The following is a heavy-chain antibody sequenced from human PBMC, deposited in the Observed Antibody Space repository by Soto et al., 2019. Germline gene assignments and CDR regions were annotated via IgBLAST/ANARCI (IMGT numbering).Heavy chain of an antibody. CDR3: ARGHIVGVTAAQRRSWLDP. Sequence: SETLSLTCAVYGGSFSGYYWSWIRQPPGKGLEWIGEINHSGSTNYNPSLKSRVTISVDTSNNQFSLKLSSVTAAYTAVYYCARGHIVGVTAAQRRSWLDPWGQGTLGTVSS. V-gene: IGHV4-34*01. D-gene: IGHD2-2*01. J-gene: IGHJ5*02. CDR1: GGSFSGYY. CDR2: INHSGST.